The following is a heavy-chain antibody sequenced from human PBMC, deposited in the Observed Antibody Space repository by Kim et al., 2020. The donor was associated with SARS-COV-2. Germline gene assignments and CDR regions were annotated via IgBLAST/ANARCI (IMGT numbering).Heavy chain of an antibody. CDR3: ARAGGGVPNWFDP. D-gene: IGHD3-16*01. J-gene: IGHJ5*02. Sequence: NPPLKSRGTISVDTSKNQFSPKLSSVTAADTAVYYCARAGGGVPNWFDPWGQGTLVTVSS. V-gene: IGHV4-59*01.